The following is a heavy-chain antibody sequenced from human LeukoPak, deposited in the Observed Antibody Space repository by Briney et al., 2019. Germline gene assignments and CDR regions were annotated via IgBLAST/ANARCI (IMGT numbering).Heavy chain of an antibody. V-gene: IGHV3-21*01. D-gene: IGHD3-22*01. CDR1: GFTFSSYS. Sequence: GGSLRLSCAASGFTFSSYSMNWVRRAPGKGLEWVSSISSSSSYIYYADSVKGRFTISRDNAKNSLYLQMNSLRAEDTAVYYCACDSSGYDAFDIWGQGTMVTVSS. CDR2: ISSSSSYI. CDR3: ACDSSGYDAFDI. J-gene: IGHJ3*02.